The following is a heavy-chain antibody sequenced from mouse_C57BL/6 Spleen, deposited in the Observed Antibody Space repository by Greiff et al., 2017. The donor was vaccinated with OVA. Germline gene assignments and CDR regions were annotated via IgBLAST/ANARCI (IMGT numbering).Heavy chain of an antibody. D-gene: IGHD1-1*01. CDR1: GYTFTSYG. CDR2: IYPRSGNT. J-gene: IGHJ2*01. V-gene: IGHV1-81*01. Sequence: QVQLQQSGAELARPGASVKLSCKASGYTFTSYGISWVKQRTGQGLEWIGEIYPRSGNTYYNEKFKGKATLTADKSSSTAYMELRGLTSEDSAVYFCARGGSSSYFDYWGKGTTLTVSS. CDR3: ARGGSSSYFDY.